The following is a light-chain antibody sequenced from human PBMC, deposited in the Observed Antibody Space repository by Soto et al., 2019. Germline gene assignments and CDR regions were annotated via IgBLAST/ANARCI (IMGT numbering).Light chain of an antibody. J-gene: IGKJ4*01. CDR1: QSISYW. CDR2: DAS. V-gene: IGKV1-5*01. Sequence: DIQMTQSPSTLSASVGDRVTITCRASQSISYWLAWYQQKPGKAPKPLIFDASILQSGVPSRFSGSGSGTEFTLSISRLQTDDFATYYCQQYGSFSPITFGGGTKVDIK. CDR3: QQYGSFSPIT.